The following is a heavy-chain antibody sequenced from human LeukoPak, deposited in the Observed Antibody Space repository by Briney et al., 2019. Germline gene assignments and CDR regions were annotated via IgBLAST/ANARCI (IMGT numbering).Heavy chain of an antibody. J-gene: IGHJ4*02. CDR2: IWYDGSNK. V-gene: IGHV3-33*01. CDR3: ARDRGSGSSSHDY. CDR1: GFTFSSYG. Sequence: PGRSLRLSCAASGFTFSSYGMHWVRQAPGKGLEWVAVIWYDGSNKYYADSVKGRFTISRDNSKNTLYLQMDSLRAEDTAVYYCARDRGSGSSSHDYWGQGTLVTVSS. D-gene: IGHD1-26*01.